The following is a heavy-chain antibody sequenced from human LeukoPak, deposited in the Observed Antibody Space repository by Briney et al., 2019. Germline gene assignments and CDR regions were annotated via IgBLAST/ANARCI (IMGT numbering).Heavy chain of an antibody. CDR3: ARDRGDYDYVWGSYQFDY. CDR2: IKQDGSEK. CDR1: GFIFSTYW. V-gene: IGHV3-7*01. Sequence: GGSLRLSCAASGFIFSTYWMSWVRQAPGKGLEWVANIKQDGSEKYYVDSVKGRFTISRDNAKNSLYLQMNSLRAEDTAVYYCARDRGDYDYVWGSYQFDYWGQGTLVTVSS. D-gene: IGHD3-16*02. J-gene: IGHJ4*02.